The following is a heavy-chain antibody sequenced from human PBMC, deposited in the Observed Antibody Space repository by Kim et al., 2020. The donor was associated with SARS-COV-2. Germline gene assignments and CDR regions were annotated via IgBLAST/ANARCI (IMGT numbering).Heavy chain of an antibody. J-gene: IGHJ5*02. CDR3: PRGLHGDKDWFDP. D-gene: IGHD4-17*01. CDR1: GFTFSDYF. V-gene: IGHV3-72*01. Sequence: GGSLRLSCAASGFTFSDYFMDWVRQAPGKGLEWVGRIRNKASGHSTEYAASVIGRVTISRDDSKNLVFLQMNSLKGEDTAEYFCPRGLHGDKDWFDPWG. CDR2: IRNKASGHST.